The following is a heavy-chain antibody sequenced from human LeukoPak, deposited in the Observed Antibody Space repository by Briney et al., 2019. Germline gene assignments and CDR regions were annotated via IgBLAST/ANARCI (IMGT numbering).Heavy chain of an antibody. CDR3: AKDIGFVAGTNYFDY. CDR1: GFTFSSYW. V-gene: IGHV3-74*01. D-gene: IGHD1-7*01. CDR2: INSDGSST. J-gene: IGHJ4*02. Sequence: GGSLRLSCAASGFTFSSYWMHWVRQAPGKGLVWVSRINSDGSSTSYADSVKGRFTISRDNSKNTLYLQMNSLRAEDTAVYYCAKDIGFVAGTNYFDYWGQGTLVTVSS.